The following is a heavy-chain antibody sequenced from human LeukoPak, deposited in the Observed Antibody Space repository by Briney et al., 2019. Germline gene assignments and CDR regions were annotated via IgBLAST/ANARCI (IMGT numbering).Heavy chain of an antibody. CDR1: GDSVRSIYH. V-gene: IGHV4-38-2*01. CDR2: IYYSGST. D-gene: IGHD6-25*01. J-gene: IGHJ4*02. CDR3: ARRPSGFDY. Sequence: PSETLSLTCEVSGDSVRSIYHWGWIRQSPGKGLEWIGSIYYSGSTYYNPSLKSRVTISVDTSKNQFSLKLSSVTAADTAVYYCARRPSGFDYWGQGTLVTVSS.